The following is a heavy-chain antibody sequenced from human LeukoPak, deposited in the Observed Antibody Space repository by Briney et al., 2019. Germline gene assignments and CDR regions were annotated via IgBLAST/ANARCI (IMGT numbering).Heavy chain of an antibody. Sequence: RPGGSLRLSCAASGFTFSSYAMHWVRQAPGKGLEWVAVISYDGSNKYYADSVKGRFTISRDNSKNTLYLQMNSLRAEDTAVYYCARDKTGYSSSWTFDYWGQGTLVTVS. J-gene: IGHJ4*02. V-gene: IGHV3-30*04. CDR1: GFTFSSYA. CDR2: ISYDGSNK. D-gene: IGHD6-13*01. CDR3: ARDKTGYSSSWTFDY.